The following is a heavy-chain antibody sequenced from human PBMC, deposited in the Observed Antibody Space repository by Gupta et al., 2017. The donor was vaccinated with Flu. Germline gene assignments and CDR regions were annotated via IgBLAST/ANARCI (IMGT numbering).Heavy chain of an antibody. J-gene: IGHJ3*02. V-gene: IGHV3-64D*06. D-gene: IGHD3-10*01. CDR1: GFTFSSYA. CDR3: VKTITMVRGVVDAFDI. Sequence: EVQLVESGGGLVQPGGSLRLSCSASGFTFSSYAMHWVRQAPGKGLEYVSAISSNGGSTYYADSVKGRFTISRDNSKNTLYLQMSSLRAEDTAVYYCVKTITMVRGVVDAFDIWGQGTMVTVSS. CDR2: ISSNGGST.